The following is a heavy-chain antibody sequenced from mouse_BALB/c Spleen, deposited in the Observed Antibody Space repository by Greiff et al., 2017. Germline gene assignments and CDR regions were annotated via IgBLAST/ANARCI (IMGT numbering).Heavy chain of an antibody. CDR2: ISSGGST. J-gene: IGHJ3*01. V-gene: IGHV5-6-5*01. CDR3: ANYDYDEGAFAY. Sequence: DVQLVESGGGLVKPGGSLKLSCAASGFTFSSYAMSWVRQTPEKRLEWVASISSGGSTYYPDSVKGRFTISRDNARNILYLQMSSLRSEDTAMYYCANYDYDEGAFAYWGQGTLVTVSA. D-gene: IGHD2-4*01. CDR1: GFTFSSYA.